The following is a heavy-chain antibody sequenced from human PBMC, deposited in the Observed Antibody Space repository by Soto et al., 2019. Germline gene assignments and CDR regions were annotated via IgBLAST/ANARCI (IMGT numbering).Heavy chain of an antibody. V-gene: IGHV1-18*01. CDR2: ISAYNGNT. CDR1: GYTFTSYG. Sequence: QVQLVQSGAEVKKPGASVKVSCKASGYTFTSYGISWVRQAPGQGLEWMGWISAYNGNTNYAQKLQGRVTMTTDTSTSTAHMELRSLRSDDTAVYYCTRDPPTIASAGREDYWGQGTLVTVSS. D-gene: IGHD6-13*01. CDR3: TRDPPTIASAGREDY. J-gene: IGHJ4*02.